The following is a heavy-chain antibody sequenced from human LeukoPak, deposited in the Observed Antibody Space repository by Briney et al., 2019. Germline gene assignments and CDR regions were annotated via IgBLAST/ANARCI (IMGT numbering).Heavy chain of an antibody. CDR3: ARDQRPRYCSSTSCYSPVLDAFDI. D-gene: IGHD2-2*02. Sequence: SETLSLTCTVSGGSISSYYWSWIRQPPGKGLEWIGYIYYSGSTNYNPSLKSRVTISVDTSKNQFSLKLGSVTAADTAVYYCARDQRPRYCSSTSCYSPVLDAFDIWGQGTMVTVSS. CDR2: IYYSGST. CDR1: GGSISSYY. J-gene: IGHJ3*02. V-gene: IGHV4-59*01.